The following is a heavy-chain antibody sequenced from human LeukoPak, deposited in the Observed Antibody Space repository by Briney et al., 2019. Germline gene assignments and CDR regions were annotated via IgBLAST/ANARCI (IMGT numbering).Heavy chain of an antibody. CDR2: INHSGST. Sequence: SETLSLTCAVYGGSFSGYYWSWIRQPPGKGLEWIREINHSGSTNYNPSLKSRVTISVDTSKNQFSLKLSSVTAADTAVYYCARGGRFYDRSLSDWGQGTLVTVSS. CDR1: GGSFSGYY. CDR3: ARGGRFYDRSLSD. D-gene: IGHD2/OR15-2a*01. J-gene: IGHJ4*02. V-gene: IGHV4-34*01.